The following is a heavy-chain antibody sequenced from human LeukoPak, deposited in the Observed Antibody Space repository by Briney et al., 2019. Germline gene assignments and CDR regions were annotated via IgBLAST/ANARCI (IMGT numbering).Heavy chain of an antibody. V-gene: IGHV3-30*02. CDR2: IRYDGSNE. CDR3: AKDKGIAAAGHHFDY. CDR1: KFTFTTYG. J-gene: IGHJ4*02. D-gene: IGHD6-13*01. Sequence: GGCLRLSCASSKFTFTTYGMHWVRQAPGKGLEWVAFIRYDGSNEYYTDSVKGRFTISRDNSKNTLYLQMNSLRAEDTAVYYCAKDKGIAAAGHHFDYWGQGILVTVSS.